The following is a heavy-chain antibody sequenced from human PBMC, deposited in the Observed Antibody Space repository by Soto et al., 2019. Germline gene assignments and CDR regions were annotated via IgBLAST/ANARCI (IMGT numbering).Heavy chain of an antibody. CDR1: GGSLNGNY. V-gene: IGHV4-34*01. D-gene: IGHD6-19*01. CDR2: ISPSGST. CDR3: ARERESFLAASYYFDN. J-gene: IGHJ4*02. Sequence: QVQLQQWGAGLLKPSETLSLTCAVYGGSLNGNYWTWLRQTPGKGLEWIGEISPSGSTNYNPSLKSRVGISLDTSKDQFSLKMKSVTAADTAVDYCARERESFLAASYYFDNWGQGPVVTVAS.